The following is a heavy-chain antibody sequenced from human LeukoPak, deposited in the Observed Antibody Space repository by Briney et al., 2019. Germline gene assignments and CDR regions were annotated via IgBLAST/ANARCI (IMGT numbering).Heavy chain of an antibody. Sequence: GVSLRLSCAASGFTFSGSDMHWVRQATGKGLEWVSAIGGGGDTYYPDSVKGRFIVSRENAKNSLYLQMDSLRVGDTAVYYCAREVVDSISSGWYFDLWGRGTLVTVSS. CDR1: GFTFSGSD. V-gene: IGHV3-13*01. D-gene: IGHD6-6*01. CDR2: IGGGGDT. J-gene: IGHJ2*01. CDR3: AREVVDSISSGWYFDL.